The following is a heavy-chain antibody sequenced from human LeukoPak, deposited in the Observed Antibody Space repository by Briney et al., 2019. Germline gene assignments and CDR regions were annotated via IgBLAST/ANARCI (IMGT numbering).Heavy chain of an antibody. CDR2: INHSGST. CDR3: ARDGDSGSSAWFDP. CDR1: GGSFSGYY. D-gene: IGHD1-26*01. J-gene: IGHJ5*02. Sequence: SETLSLTCAVYGGSFSGYYWSWIRQPPGKGLEWIGEINHSGSTNYNPSLKSRVTISVDTSKNQFSLKLSSVTAADTAVYYCARDGDSGSSAWFDPWGQGTLVTVSS. V-gene: IGHV4-34*01.